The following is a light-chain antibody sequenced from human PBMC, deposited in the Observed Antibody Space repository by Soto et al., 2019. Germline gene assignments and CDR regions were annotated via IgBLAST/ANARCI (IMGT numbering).Light chain of an antibody. CDR1: SSDVGGYNY. CDR3: CSYAGSYV. Sequence: QSALTQPRSVSGSPGQSVTISCTGTSSDVGGYNYVSWYQQHPGKAPKLMLHDVSKRPSGVPDRFSGSKSGNTASLTISGLQAEDEADYYCCSYAGSYVFGTGTKVTVL. V-gene: IGLV2-11*01. J-gene: IGLJ1*01. CDR2: DVS.